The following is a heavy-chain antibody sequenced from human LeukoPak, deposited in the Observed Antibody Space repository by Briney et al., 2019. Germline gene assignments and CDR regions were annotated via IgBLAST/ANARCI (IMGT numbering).Heavy chain of an antibody. CDR2: IYHSGST. J-gene: IGHJ5*02. V-gene: IGHV4-38-2*02. CDR3: ARKYCSSTSCYWNWFDP. D-gene: IGHD2-2*01. Sequence: SETLSLTCTVSGYSISSGYYWGWIRQPPGKGLEWIGSIYHSGSTYYNPSLKSRVTISVDTSKNQFSLKLSSVTAADTAVYYCARKYCSSTSCYWNWFDPWGQGTLVTVSS. CDR1: GYSISSGYY.